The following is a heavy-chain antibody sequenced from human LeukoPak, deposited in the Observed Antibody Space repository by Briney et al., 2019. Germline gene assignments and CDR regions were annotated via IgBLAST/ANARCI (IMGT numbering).Heavy chain of an antibody. CDR3: ARDRAEKTATSYWYFDL. CDR1: GFTFSSYA. CDR2: ISYDGSNK. D-gene: IGHD2-15*01. Sequence: GGSLRLSCAASGFTFSSYAMHWVRQAPGKGLEWVAVISYDGSNKYYADSVKGRFTISRDNSKNTLYLQMNSLRAEDTAVYYCARDRAEKTATSYWYFDLWGRGTLVTVSS. V-gene: IGHV3-30-3*01. J-gene: IGHJ2*01.